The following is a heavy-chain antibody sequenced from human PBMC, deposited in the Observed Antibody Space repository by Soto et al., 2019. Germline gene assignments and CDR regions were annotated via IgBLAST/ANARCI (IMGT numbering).Heavy chain of an antibody. V-gene: IGHV4-34*01. Sequence: PSETLSLTCAVYGGSLSGYYWSWIRQPPGKGLEWIGEINHSGSTNYNPSLKSRVTISVDTSKNQFSLKLSSVTAADTAVYYCATLTGFGELLPYGMDVWGQGTTVTVSS. CDR1: GGSLSGYY. D-gene: IGHD3-10*01. CDR2: INHSGST. J-gene: IGHJ6*02. CDR3: ATLTGFGELLPYGMDV.